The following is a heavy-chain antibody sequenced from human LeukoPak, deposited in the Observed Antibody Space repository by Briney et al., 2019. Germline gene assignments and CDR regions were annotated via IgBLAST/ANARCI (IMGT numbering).Heavy chain of an antibody. CDR1: GYTFTSYD. CDR3: ARGEGGYYYYGMDV. CDR2: MNPNSGNT. V-gene: IGHV1-8*01. Sequence: ASVKVSCKASGYTFTSYDINWVRQATGQGLEWMGWMNPNSGNTGYAQKFQGRVTMTRNTSISTAYMELRSLRSEDTAVYYCARGEGGYYYYGMDVWGQGTTVTVSS. J-gene: IGHJ6*02. D-gene: IGHD3-16*01.